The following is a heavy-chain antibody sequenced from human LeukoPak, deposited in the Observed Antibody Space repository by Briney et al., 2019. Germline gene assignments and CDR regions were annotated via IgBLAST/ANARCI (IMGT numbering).Heavy chain of an antibody. CDR1: GFTFSSYS. V-gene: IGHV3-21*01. Sequence: GGSLRLSCAASGFTFSSYSMNWVRQAPGKGLEWVSSISSSSSYIYYADSVKGRFTISRDNAKNSLLLQMNSLRAEDTAMYYCARGGGSYYGAWGQGTLVTVSS. J-gene: IGHJ5*02. CDR2: ISSSSSYI. CDR3: ARGGGSYYGA. D-gene: IGHD1-26*01.